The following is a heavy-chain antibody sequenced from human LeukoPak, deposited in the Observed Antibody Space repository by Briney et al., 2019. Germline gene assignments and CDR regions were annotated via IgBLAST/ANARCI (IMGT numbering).Heavy chain of an antibody. CDR2: IIPIFGTA. CDR1: GGTFSSYA. Sequence: GASVKVSCKASGGTFSSYAISWVRQAPGQGLEWMGGIIPIFGTANYAQKFQGRVTITADESTSTAYMKLRSLRSDDTAVYYCARDSCSSTSCPRYYYYYGMDVWGQGTTVTVSS. D-gene: IGHD2-2*01. CDR3: ARDSCSSTSCPRYYYYYGMDV. V-gene: IGHV1-69*13. J-gene: IGHJ6*02.